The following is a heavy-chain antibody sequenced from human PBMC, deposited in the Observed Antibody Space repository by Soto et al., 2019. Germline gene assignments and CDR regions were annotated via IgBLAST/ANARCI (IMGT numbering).Heavy chain of an antibody. CDR2: IYPGDSDT. D-gene: IGHD3-3*01. Sequence: GESLKISCKGSGYSFTSYWIGWVRQMPGKGLEWMGIIYPGDSDTRYSPSFQGQVTISADKSISTAYLQWSSLKASDTAMYYCARDRREWFKSGYGMDFWGQGTTVTVSS. CDR3: ARDRREWFKSGYGMDF. J-gene: IGHJ6*02. CDR1: GYSFTSYW. V-gene: IGHV5-51*01.